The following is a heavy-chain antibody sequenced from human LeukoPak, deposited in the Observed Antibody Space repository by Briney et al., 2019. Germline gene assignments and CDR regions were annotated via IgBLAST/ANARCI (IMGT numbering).Heavy chain of an antibody. V-gene: IGHV4-38-2*02. CDR1: GYSISSGYY. Sequence: SETLSLTCTVSGYSISSGYYWGWIRQPPGKGLEWIGSIYHSGSTYHNPSRKSRVTISVDPSKNQFSLKLSSVTAADTAVYYCARADSSSGRYYYYMDVWGKGTTVTVSS. D-gene: IGHD6-6*01. CDR2: IYHSGST. J-gene: IGHJ6*03. CDR3: ARADSSSGRYYYYMDV.